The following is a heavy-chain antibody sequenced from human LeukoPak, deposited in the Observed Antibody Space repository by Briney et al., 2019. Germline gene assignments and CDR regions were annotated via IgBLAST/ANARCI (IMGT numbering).Heavy chain of an antibody. CDR1: GGTFSSYA. Sequence: ASVKVSCKASGGTFSSYAISWVRQAPGQGLEWMGRIIPILGIANYAQKFQGRVTITADKSTSTAYMELRSLRSDDTAVYYCARDGDDFWSGYYENYFDYWGQGTLVTVSS. CDR2: IIPILGIA. CDR3: ARDGDDFWSGYYENYFDY. D-gene: IGHD3-3*01. J-gene: IGHJ4*02. V-gene: IGHV1-69*04.